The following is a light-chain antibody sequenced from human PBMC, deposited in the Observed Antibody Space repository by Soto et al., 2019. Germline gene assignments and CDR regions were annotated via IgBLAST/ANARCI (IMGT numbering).Light chain of an antibody. Sequence: EIVLTQSPGILSLSPGERAILSCRASQSVSRYLNWFQQKPGQPPRLLIYGASSRATGIPDRFSGSGSGTDFTLTISRLEPEDFAVFYCLQYGSSPYTFGQGTKVDIK. CDR3: LQYGSSPYT. J-gene: IGKJ2*01. CDR1: QSVSRY. CDR2: GAS. V-gene: IGKV3-20*01.